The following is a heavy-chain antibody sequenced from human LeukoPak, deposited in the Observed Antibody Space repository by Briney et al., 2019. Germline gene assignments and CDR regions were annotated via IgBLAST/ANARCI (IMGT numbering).Heavy chain of an antibody. CDR1: GYTFTSYY. CDR3: ARTIAAAGSLVWFDP. Sequence: ASVKVSCKASGYTFTSYYMHWVRQAPGQGLEWMGIINPSGGSTSYAQKFQGRVTMTRDTSTGTVYMELSSLRSEDTTVYYCARTIAAAGSLVWFDPWGQGTLVTVSS. J-gene: IGHJ5*02. CDR2: INPSGGST. V-gene: IGHV1-46*01. D-gene: IGHD6-13*01.